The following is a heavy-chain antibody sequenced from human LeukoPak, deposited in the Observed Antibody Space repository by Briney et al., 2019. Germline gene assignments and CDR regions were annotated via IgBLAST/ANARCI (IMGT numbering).Heavy chain of an antibody. CDR3: ARGSTGWYPPDY. V-gene: IGHV1-2*02. Sequence: ASVKVSCKASGYTFTDYYMHWVRQAPGQGLEWMGWISPNSGGTNYAQKFQGRVTMTRDTSISTAYMELSGLRSDDTAVYYCARGSTGWYPPDYWGQGTLVTVSS. CDR1: GYTFTDYY. J-gene: IGHJ4*02. CDR2: ISPNSGGT. D-gene: IGHD6-19*01.